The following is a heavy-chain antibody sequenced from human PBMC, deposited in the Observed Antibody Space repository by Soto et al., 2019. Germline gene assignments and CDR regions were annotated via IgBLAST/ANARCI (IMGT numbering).Heavy chain of an antibody. Sequence: PSETLSLTCAVSGGSISSGGYSWSWIRQPPGKGLEWIGYIYHSGSTYYNPSLRSRVTISVDRSKNQFSLKLSSVTAADTAVYYCARQSYDGSGYYFDYWGQGTQVTVSS. V-gene: IGHV4-30-2*01. CDR1: GGSISSGGYS. CDR3: ARQSYDGSGYYFDY. J-gene: IGHJ4*02. CDR2: IYHSGST. D-gene: IGHD3-22*01.